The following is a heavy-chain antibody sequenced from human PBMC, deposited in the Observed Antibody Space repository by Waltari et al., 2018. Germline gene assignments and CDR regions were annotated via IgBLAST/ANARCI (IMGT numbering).Heavy chain of an antibody. Sequence: QVQLVQSGAEVKKPGSSVKVSCKASGGTFSSYAISWVRQAPGQGLEWMGGIIPIFGTANYAQKFQGRVTITTDESTSTAYMELSSLRSEDTAVYYCARERPYGDGYYYYYMDVWGKGTTVTVSS. J-gene: IGHJ6*03. V-gene: IGHV1-69*05. CDR1: GGTFSSYA. CDR3: ARERPYGDGYYYYYMDV. CDR2: IIPIFGTA. D-gene: IGHD4-17*01.